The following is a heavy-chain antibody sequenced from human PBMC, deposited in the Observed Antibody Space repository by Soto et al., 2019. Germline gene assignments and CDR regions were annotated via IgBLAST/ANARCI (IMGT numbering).Heavy chain of an antibody. J-gene: IGHJ6*02. D-gene: IGHD1-26*01. CDR2: INPNSGDT. CDR3: AKGGAIVAAGTRVYLYNAMDV. CDR1: GYTFTGYY. V-gene: IGHV1-2*02. Sequence: NVSCKASGYTFTGYYVHWVRQAPGQGLEWMGWINPNSGDTYLAQRFQGRVTMNRDTSIGTAYMELRGLTSDDTAEYYCAKGGAIVAAGTRVYLYNAMDVWGQGTTVTVSS.